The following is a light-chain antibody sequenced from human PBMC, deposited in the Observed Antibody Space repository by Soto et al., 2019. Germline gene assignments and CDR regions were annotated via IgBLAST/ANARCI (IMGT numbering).Light chain of an antibody. Sequence: EIVLTQSPGTLALSLGDGATLSCRASETVNRNYLAWYHQKPGQPPRLLIYGVSNRAPGVPDRFSGGGSGIEFTLTIVRLEPDDFGTYYCQQYIDSPRTFGQGTRVDVK. CDR2: GVS. J-gene: IGKJ1*01. V-gene: IGKV3-20*01. CDR1: ETVNRNY. CDR3: QQYIDSPRT.